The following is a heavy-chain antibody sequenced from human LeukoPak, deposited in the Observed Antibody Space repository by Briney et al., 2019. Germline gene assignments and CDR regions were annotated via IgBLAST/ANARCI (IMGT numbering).Heavy chain of an antibody. CDR1: KFTFSIYG. CDR2: IRYDGSNK. Sequence: GGSLRLSCAASKFTFSIYGMHWVRHAPGKGLEWVAFIRYDGSNKYYADSVKGRFTISRDNSKNTLYLQMNSLRAEDTAIYYCAKDYSSSWSTFDYWGQGTLVTVSS. CDR3: AKDYSSSWSTFDY. J-gene: IGHJ4*02. V-gene: IGHV3-30*02. D-gene: IGHD6-13*01.